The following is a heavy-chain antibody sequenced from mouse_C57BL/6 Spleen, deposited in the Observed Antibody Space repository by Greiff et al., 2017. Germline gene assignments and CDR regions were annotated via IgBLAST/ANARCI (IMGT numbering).Heavy chain of an antibody. CDR1: GFTFSSYT. D-gene: IGHD2-1*01. J-gene: IGHJ3*01. Sequence: EVQLVESGGGLVKPGGSLKLSCAASGFTFSSYTMSWVRQTPEKRLEWVATISGGGGNTYYPDSVKGRFTISRDNAKNTLYLQMSSLRSEDTALYYCARQGDGNYPPWFAYWGQGTLVTVSA. CDR3: ARQGDGNYPPWFAY. V-gene: IGHV5-9*01. CDR2: ISGGGGNT.